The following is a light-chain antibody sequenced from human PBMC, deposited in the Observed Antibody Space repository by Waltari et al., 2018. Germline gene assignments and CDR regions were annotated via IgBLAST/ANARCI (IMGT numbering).Light chain of an antibody. CDR3: QVWDDSNNSGV. CDR1: NYESKS. V-gene: IGLV3-21*04. CDR2: YDS. Sequence: SYVLTQTPSVSLAPGQTAIIPCGGANYESKSVQLYQLQPGQAPVLVMFYDSDRPPGIPDRFSGSNSGNTATLTISRVEDDDEADYFCQVWDDSNNSGVFGGGTKLTVL. J-gene: IGLJ2*01.